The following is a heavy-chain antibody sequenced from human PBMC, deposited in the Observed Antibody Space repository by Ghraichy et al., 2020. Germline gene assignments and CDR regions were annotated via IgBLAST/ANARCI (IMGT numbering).Heavy chain of an antibody. CDR1: GFTFSSYA. Sequence: GGSLRLSCAASGFTFSSYAMHWVRQAPGKGLEWVAVISYDGSNKYYADSVKGRFTISRDNSKNTLYLQMNSLRAEDTAVYYCARDVGSYRYYYYMDVWGKGTTVTVSS. J-gene: IGHJ6*03. D-gene: IGHD1-26*01. CDR2: ISYDGSNK. V-gene: IGHV3-30-3*01. CDR3: ARDVGSYRYYYYMDV.